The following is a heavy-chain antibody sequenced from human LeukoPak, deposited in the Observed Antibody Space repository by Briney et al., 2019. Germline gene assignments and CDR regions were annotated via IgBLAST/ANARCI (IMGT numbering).Heavy chain of an antibody. J-gene: IGHJ5*02. CDR1: GYTFTSYD. Sequence: ALVKVSCKASGYTFTSYDINLVRQATGQGREWMGGMNPNSGNTGCAQKFQGRVTMTRNTSINTAYMELSSLTSEDTDVYYCVRSQTIASRLIRSRGFDPWGQGTLVTVSS. D-gene: IGHD6-6*01. CDR2: MNPNSGNT. CDR3: VRSQTIASRLIRSRGFDP. V-gene: IGHV1-8*01.